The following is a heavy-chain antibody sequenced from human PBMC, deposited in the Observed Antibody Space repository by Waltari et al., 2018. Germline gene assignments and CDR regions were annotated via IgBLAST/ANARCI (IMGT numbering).Heavy chain of an antibody. J-gene: IGHJ6*02. Sequence: VQLVQSGAEVKKPGSSVKVSCKASGRTFSSYAIVWMRQAPGQGLEWMGGIIPIFGTANYAQKFQGRVTITADESTSTAYMELSSLRSEDTAVYYCARGPLYYDIFVRGYYYGMDVWGQGTTVTVSS. CDR1: GRTFSSYA. CDR2: IIPIFGTA. D-gene: IGHD3-9*01. CDR3: ARGPLYYDIFVRGYYYGMDV. V-gene: IGHV1-69*01.